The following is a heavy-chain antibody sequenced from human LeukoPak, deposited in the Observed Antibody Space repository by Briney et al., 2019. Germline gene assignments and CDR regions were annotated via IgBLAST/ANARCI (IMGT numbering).Heavy chain of an antibody. V-gene: IGHV3-48*02. CDR1: GFTFSSYT. CDR2: ITSVGNTV. J-gene: IGHJ4*02. CDR3: ARERNQLTLPIDY. Sequence: QSGGPLRLSCAASGFTFSSYTMNWVRQAPGKGLEWVSYITSVGNTVYYADSVKGRFTISRDNAKNSLYLQMNSLRDEDTAVYYCARERNQLTLPIDYWGQGTLVTVSS. D-gene: IGHD1-1*01.